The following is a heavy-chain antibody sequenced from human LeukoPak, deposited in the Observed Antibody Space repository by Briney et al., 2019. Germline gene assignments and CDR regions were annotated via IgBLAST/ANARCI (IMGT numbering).Heavy chain of an antibody. J-gene: IGHJ1*01. CDR1: GFTFSGYW. D-gene: IGHD3-22*01. Sequence: GGSLRLSCAASGFTFSGYWMHWVRQAPGKGLVWVSRIKRDGSTRYADPVKGRFTISRDNAKNTVSLQMNSLRAEDTGVYYCARAPSEIGGYYPEYFRHWGQGTLVTVSP. CDR3: ARAPSEIGGYYPEYFRH. V-gene: IGHV3-74*01. CDR2: IKRDGST.